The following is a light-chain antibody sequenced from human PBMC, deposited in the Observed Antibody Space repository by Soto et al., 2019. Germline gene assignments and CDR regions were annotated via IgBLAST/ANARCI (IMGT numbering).Light chain of an antibody. J-gene: IGKJ1*01. Sequence: EIVRTQSPATLSVSPGERATLSCRASQSVKSSLAWYQQKPGQAPRLLIYGASSRATGIPDRFSGSGSGTDFTLTISRLEPEDFAVYYCQQYGSSPETFGQGTKVDIK. CDR2: GAS. V-gene: IGKV3-20*01. CDR1: QSVKSS. CDR3: QQYGSSPET.